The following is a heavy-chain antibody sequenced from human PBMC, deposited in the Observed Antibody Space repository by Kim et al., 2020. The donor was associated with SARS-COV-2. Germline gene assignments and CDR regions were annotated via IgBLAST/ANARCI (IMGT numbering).Heavy chain of an antibody. CDR2: ISSSSTI. V-gene: IGHV3-48*02. J-gene: IGHJ6*02. CDR1: GFTFSSYS. D-gene: IGHD2-2*01. CDR3: ARDGLPNGIIVVVPTYGMDV. Sequence: GGSLRLSCAASGFTFSSYSMNWVRQAPGKGLEWVSYISSSSTIYYADSVKGRFTISRDNAKNSLYLQMNSLRDEDTAVYYCARDGLPNGIIVVVPTYGMDVWGQGTTVTVSS.